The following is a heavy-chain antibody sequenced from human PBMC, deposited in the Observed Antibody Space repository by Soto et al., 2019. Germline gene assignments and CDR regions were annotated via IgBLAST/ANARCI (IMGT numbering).Heavy chain of an antibody. CDR3: ARDRDPYYYGSGRLNWFDP. D-gene: IGHD3-10*01. J-gene: IGHJ5*02. CDR1: GGTFSSYA. V-gene: IGHV1-69*12. CDR2: IIPIFGTA. Sequence: QVQLVQSGAEVKKPGSSVKVSCKASGGTFSSYAISWVRQAPGQGLEWMGGIIPIFGTANYAQKFQGRVTIPADESTSTAYRELSSLRSEDTAVYYCARDRDPYYYGSGRLNWFDPWGQGTLVTVSS.